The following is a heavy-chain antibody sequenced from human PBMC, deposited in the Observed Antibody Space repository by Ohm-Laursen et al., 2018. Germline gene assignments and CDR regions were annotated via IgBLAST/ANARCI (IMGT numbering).Heavy chain of an antibody. V-gene: IGHV3-21*01. D-gene: IGHD3-22*01. CDR2: ISSSSSYI. J-gene: IGHJ3*02. Sequence: SLRLSCAASGFTFSSYSMNWVRQAPGKGLEWVSSISSSSSYIYYADSVKGRFTISRDNAKNSLYLQMNSLRAEDTAVYYCASPTPYYYDSSGYLDAFDIWGQGTMVTVSS. CDR1: GFTFSSYS. CDR3: ASPTPYYYDSSGYLDAFDI.